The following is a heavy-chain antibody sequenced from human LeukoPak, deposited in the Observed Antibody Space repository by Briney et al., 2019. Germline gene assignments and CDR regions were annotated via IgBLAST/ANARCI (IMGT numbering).Heavy chain of an antibody. CDR3: ARPFIETPSLGALDY. CDR1: GYTFTDYY. V-gene: IGHV1-2*02. Sequence: ASVKVSCKASGYTFTDYYMHWVRQAPGQGLEWMGWINPDSGGTNYAQYFQGRVTMTRDTSISTAYMELSRLRSDDTAVYYCARPFIETPSLGALDYWGQGTLVTVSS. D-gene: IGHD4-23*01. J-gene: IGHJ4*02. CDR2: INPDSGGT.